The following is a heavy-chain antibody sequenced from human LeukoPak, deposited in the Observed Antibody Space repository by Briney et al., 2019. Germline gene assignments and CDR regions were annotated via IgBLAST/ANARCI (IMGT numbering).Heavy chain of an antibody. CDR3: AKDKGEGANWDGGAFDI. D-gene: IGHD1-26*01. Sequence: GGSLRLSCAASGFTFSSYGMSWVRQAPGKGLEWVSAISGSGGSTYYADSVKGRFTISRDNSKNTLYLQMNSLRAEDTAVYYCAKDKGEGANWDGGAFDIWGQGTMVTVSS. V-gene: IGHV3-23*01. CDR2: ISGSGGST. J-gene: IGHJ3*02. CDR1: GFTFSSYG.